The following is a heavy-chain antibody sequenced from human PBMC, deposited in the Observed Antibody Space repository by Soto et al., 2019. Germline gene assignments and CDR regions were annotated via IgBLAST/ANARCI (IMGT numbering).Heavy chain of an antibody. Sequence: GGSLRLSCAASGFTFTSYDMHWVRQAPGKGLEWMALILHDGSAEYYADSVKGGFTISRDNSRSTLYLQMKSLRAEDTAVYYCARSRDGYSFYFYYGMDGWGQGTTVTVYS. CDR1: GFTFTSYD. D-gene: IGHD4-4*01. CDR2: ILHDGSAE. V-gene: IGHV3-30*03. CDR3: ARSRDGYSFYFYYGMDG. J-gene: IGHJ6*02.